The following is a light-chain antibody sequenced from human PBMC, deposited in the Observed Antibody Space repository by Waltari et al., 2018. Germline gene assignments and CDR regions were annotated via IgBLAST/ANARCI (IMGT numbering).Light chain of an antibody. CDR1: SSNIGSNT. V-gene: IGLV1-44*01. Sequence: QSVLTQPPSASGTPGQRVTISCSGSSSNIGSNTVNWYQQPPGTAPKLLIYSNTQRTSGVPDRFFGSKSGTSASLAISGLQSEDEADFYCAAWDDSLNGRVFGGGTKLTVL. J-gene: IGLJ3*02. CDR3: AAWDDSLNGRV. CDR2: SNT.